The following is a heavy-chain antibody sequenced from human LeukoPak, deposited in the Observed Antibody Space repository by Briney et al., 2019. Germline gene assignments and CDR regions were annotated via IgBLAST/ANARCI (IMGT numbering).Heavy chain of an antibody. D-gene: IGHD4-11*01. CDR1: GGSISGYY. CDR2: IYFSGSS. J-gene: IGHJ4*02. V-gene: IGHV4-59*08. Sequence: SETLSLTCTVSGGSISGYYWSWIRQPPGKGLEWIAYIYFSGSSVYNPSLKGRVTISVDTSKNQFSLKLSSLTAADTAVYYCARHRDSSDYPLDYWGQGTLVTVSS. CDR3: ARHRDSSDYPLDY.